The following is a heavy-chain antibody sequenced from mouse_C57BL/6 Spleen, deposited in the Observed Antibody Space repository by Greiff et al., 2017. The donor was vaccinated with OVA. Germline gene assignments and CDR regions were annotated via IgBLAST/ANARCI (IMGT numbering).Heavy chain of an antibody. J-gene: IGHJ4*01. Sequence: VMLVESGPELVKPGASVKISCKASGYAFSSSWMNWVKQRPGKGLEWIGRIYPGDGDTNYNGKFKGKATLTADKSSSTAYMQLSSLTSEDSAVYFCAVYYYGSSYNSLYYYAMDYWGQGTSVTVSS. D-gene: IGHD1-1*01. V-gene: IGHV1-82*01. CDR3: AVYYYGSSYNSLYYYAMDY. CDR1: GYAFSSSW. CDR2: IYPGDGDT.